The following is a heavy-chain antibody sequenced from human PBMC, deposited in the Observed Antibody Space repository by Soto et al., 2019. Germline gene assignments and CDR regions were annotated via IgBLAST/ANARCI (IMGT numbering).Heavy chain of an antibody. CDR1: GFIFSSYA. CDR2: ISGSGDST. CDR3: AKREAPWCSGVDCYIALDY. V-gene: IGHV3-23*01. J-gene: IGHJ4*02. D-gene: IGHD2-21*02. Sequence: EVQLLESGGGLVQPGGSLRLSCAASGFIFSSYALNWVRQAPGKGLEWVSVISGSGDSTSYADSVRGRFTISRDNSKNTLYLQMNSLRGEDTAIYYCAKREAPWCSGVDCYIALDYWGQGTLVTVSS.